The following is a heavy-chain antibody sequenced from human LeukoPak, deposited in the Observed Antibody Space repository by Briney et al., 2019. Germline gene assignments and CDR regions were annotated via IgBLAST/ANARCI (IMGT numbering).Heavy chain of an antibody. V-gene: IGHV1-69*06. CDR3: ARSLITMIVVDPGWYYFDY. CDR2: IIPIFGTA. Sequence: GASVKVSCKASGGTFSSYAISWVRQAPGQGLEWMGGIIPIFGTANYAQKFQGRVTITADKSTSTAYMELSSLRSEDTAVYYCARSLITMIVVDPGWYYFDYWGQGTLVTVSS. J-gene: IGHJ4*02. D-gene: IGHD3-22*01. CDR1: GGTFSSYA.